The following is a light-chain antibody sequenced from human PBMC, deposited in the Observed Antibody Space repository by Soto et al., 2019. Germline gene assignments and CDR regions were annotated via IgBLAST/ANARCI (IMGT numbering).Light chain of an antibody. CDR2: EVN. J-gene: IGLJ3*02. CDR3: ISYTISNTWV. CDR1: SSDVGNYNY. V-gene: IGLV2-14*01. Sequence: QSALTQPASVSGSPGQSITISCSGTSSDVGNYNYVSWYEQHPGKAPKLLIYEVNSRPSGVSHRFSGSKSGNTAFLTIAGLQAEDEADYYCISYTISNTWVFGGGTQLTVL.